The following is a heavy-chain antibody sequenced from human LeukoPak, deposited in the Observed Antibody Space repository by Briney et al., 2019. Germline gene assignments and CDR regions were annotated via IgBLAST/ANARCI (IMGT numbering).Heavy chain of an antibody. CDR3: ARDLASCAGDCYSDGFDY. Sequence: SETLSLTCTVSGYSISSGYYWGWIRQSPGKGLEWIGSIYHGGSTYYNPSLRSRVIVSVDTSKNHFSLKMSSVTAADAAVYYCARDLASCAGDCYSDGFDYWGQGTLVTVSS. V-gene: IGHV4-38-2*02. CDR2: IYHGGST. J-gene: IGHJ4*02. CDR1: GYSISSGYY. D-gene: IGHD2-21*02.